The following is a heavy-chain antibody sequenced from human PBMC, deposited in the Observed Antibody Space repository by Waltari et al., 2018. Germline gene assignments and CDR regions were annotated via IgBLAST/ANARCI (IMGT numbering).Heavy chain of an antibody. Sequence: QVQLVQSGAEVKKPGASVKVSGRASGYTGYYMHWVRPAPGQGLEWMGWINPNSGGTNYAQKFQGRVTMTRDTSISTAYMELSRLRSDDTAVYYCARPSSGWTYYFDYWGQGTLVTVSS. CDR2: INPNSGGT. J-gene: IGHJ4*02. D-gene: IGHD6-19*01. CDR1: GYTGYY. V-gene: IGHV1-2*02. CDR3: ARPSSGWTYYFDY.